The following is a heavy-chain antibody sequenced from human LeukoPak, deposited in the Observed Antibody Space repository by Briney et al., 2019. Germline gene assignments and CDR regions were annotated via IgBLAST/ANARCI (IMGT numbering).Heavy chain of an antibody. J-gene: IGHJ4*02. CDR1: GGTFSSYA. CDR2: ITPIFGTA. D-gene: IGHD3-22*01. V-gene: IGHV1-69*05. Sequence: SVKVSCKASGGTFSSYAISWVRQAPGQGLEWMGRITPIFGTANYAQKFQGRVTITTDESTSTAYMELSSLRSEDTAVYYCARALLLDYYDSSGYSDYWGQGTLVTVSS. CDR3: ARALLLDYYDSSGYSDY.